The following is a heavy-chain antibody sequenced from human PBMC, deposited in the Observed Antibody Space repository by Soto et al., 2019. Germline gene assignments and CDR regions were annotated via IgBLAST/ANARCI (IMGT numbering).Heavy chain of an antibody. CDR2: IYYSGST. Sequence: QLQLQESGPGLVKPSETLSLTCTVSGGSISSSSYYWGWIRQPPGKGLEWIGSIYYSGSTYYNPSLKSRVTISVDTSKNQFSLKLSSVTAADTAVYYCAVEQQLVLPARAKYYYYGMDVWGQGTTVTVSS. J-gene: IGHJ6*02. CDR1: GGSISSSSYY. CDR3: AVEQQLVLPARAKYYYYGMDV. D-gene: IGHD6-13*01. V-gene: IGHV4-39*01.